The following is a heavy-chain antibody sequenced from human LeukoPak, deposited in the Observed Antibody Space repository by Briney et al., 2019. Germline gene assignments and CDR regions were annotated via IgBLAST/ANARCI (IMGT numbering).Heavy chain of an antibody. CDR1: GLTVSSNY. D-gene: IGHD4-17*01. Sequence: GGSLRLSCAASGLTVSSNYMSWVRQAPGKGLEWVSVIYSGGSTYYADSVKGRFTISRDNSKNTLYLQMNSLRAEDTAVYYCARDGPSYGDYFSNYYYYGMDVWGQGTTVTVSS. J-gene: IGHJ6*02. CDR3: ARDGPSYGDYFSNYYYYGMDV. V-gene: IGHV3-53*01. CDR2: IYSGGST.